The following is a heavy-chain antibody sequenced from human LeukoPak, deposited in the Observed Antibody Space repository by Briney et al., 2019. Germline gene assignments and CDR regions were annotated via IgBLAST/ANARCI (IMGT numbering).Heavy chain of an antibody. CDR1: GGTFHSYI. CDR3: ARDQRPSCLGGICYSGDY. CDR2: IVPIIGTA. D-gene: IGHD2-15*01. J-gene: IGHJ4*02. V-gene: IGHV1-69*13. Sequence: SVKVSRKASGGTFHSYIVTWVRQAPGQGLEWMGGIVPIIGTANYAQKFQGRVTITADDSTSTAYMELRSLRSEDTAIYYCARDQRPSCLGGICYSGDYWGQGTLVTVTS.